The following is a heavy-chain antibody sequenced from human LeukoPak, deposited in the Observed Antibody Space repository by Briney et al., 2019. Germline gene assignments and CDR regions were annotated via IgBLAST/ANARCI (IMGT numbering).Heavy chain of an antibody. V-gene: IGHV1-2*02. CDR3: ARGGYDILTGYSLNWFDP. CDR1: GYSFTSHY. Sequence: ASVKVSCKASGYSFTSHYMHWVRQAPGQGLEWMGWINPNSGGTNYAQKFQGRVTMTRDTSISTAYMELSRLRSDDTAVYYCARGGYDILTGYSLNWFDPWGQGTLVTVSS. J-gene: IGHJ5*02. D-gene: IGHD3-9*01. CDR2: INPNSGGT.